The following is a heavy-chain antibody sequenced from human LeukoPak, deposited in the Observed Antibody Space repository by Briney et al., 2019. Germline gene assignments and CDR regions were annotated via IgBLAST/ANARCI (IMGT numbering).Heavy chain of an antibody. Sequence: ALVKVSCKASGGTFSSYAISWVRQAPGQGLEWMGRIIPIFGTANYAQKFQGGVTITTDESTSTAYMELSSLRSEDTAVYYCARFVRLGGYFDYWGQGTLITASS. J-gene: IGHJ4*02. CDR3: ARFVRLGGYFDY. V-gene: IGHV1-69*05. CDR2: IIPIFGTA. CDR1: GGTFSSYA. D-gene: IGHD1-26*01.